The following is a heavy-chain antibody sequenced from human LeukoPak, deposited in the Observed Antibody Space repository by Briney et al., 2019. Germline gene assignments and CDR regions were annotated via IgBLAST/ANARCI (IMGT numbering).Heavy chain of an antibody. D-gene: IGHD2-21*02. V-gene: IGHV1-3*04. J-gene: IGHJ5*02. CDR1: GYTFTSYA. Sequence: ASVKVSCKASGYTFTSYAMHWVRQAPGQRLEWMGWINTGNGNTKYSQKFQGRVTITGDTSASTAYMELSSLRSEDTAVYYCARANRDCGGDCYEEDWFDPWGQGTLVTVSS. CDR2: INTGNGNT. CDR3: ARANRDCGGDCYEEDWFDP.